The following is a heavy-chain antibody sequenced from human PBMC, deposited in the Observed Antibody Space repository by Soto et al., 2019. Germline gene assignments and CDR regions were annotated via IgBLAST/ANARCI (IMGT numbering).Heavy chain of an antibody. J-gene: IGHJ4*02. D-gene: IGHD4-17*01. CDR3: ARWAGQVRDYGGPFDF. Sequence: ASVKVSCKASGERFTTYGISWVRQAPGQGLEWMGWISTYNTNTKYAPKFQGRLLLTTDTSTTTAHMELRSLRPDDTAVYYCARWAGQVRDYGGPFDFWGQGTLVTVSS. CDR1: GERFTTYG. V-gene: IGHV1-18*04. CDR2: ISTYNTNT.